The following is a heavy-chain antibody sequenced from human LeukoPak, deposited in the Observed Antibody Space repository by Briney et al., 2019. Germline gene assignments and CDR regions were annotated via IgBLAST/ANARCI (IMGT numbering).Heavy chain of an antibody. CDR2: SGTYGRT. J-gene: IGHJ3*02. V-gene: IGHV3-23*01. CDR1: GFTFSSNV. Sequence: GGSLRLSCVGSGFTFSSNVLNWVRQAPGKGLEWVSVSGTYGRTQYADSVKGRFTISRDSSKNTLYLQINSLRVEDTAVYYCARGMDGYGPDAFDIWGQGTMVTVSS. CDR3: ARGMDGYGPDAFDI. D-gene: IGHD5-24*01.